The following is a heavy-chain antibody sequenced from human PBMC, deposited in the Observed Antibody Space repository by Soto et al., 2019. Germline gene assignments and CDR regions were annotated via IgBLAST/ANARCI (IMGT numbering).Heavy chain of an antibody. CDR2: IIPILGEA. J-gene: IGHJ2*01. V-gene: IGHV1-69*08. D-gene: IGHD4-17*01. CDR3: AREKRAAYGDYWYFDF. Sequence: QVQLEQSGAEVKKPGSSVKVSCEASGDTFSSFTLSWVRQAPGQGLEWMGRIIPILGEAHYAQKLQGRVTFTADKSTNTAYMELHSLGYEDTAVYYCAREKRAAYGDYWYFDFWGRGTLVTVSS. CDR1: GDTFSSFT.